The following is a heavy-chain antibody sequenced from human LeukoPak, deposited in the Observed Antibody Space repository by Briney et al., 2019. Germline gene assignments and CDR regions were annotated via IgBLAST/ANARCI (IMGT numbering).Heavy chain of an antibody. Sequence: SETLSLTCTVSGGSISSYYWSWIRQPPGKGLEWIGYIYYSGSTNYNPSLKSRVTISVDTSKNQFSLKLSSVYAADTAVYYCARDGGSGTTWGQGTLVTVSS. CDR3: ARDGGSGTT. J-gene: IGHJ4*02. CDR2: IYYSGST. CDR1: GGSISSYY. D-gene: IGHD1-26*01. V-gene: IGHV4-59*01.